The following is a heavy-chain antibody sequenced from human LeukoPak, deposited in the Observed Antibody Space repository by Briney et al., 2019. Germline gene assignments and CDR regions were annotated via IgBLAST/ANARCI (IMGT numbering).Heavy chain of an antibody. J-gene: IGHJ4*02. CDR1: GYTFTGYY. D-gene: IGHD3-22*01. CDR3: ARTPHMYYYDSSGYYYFMDY. V-gene: IGHV1-69*05. CDR2: IIPIFGTA. Sequence: SVKVSCKASGYTFTGYYMHWVRQAPGQGLEWMGRIIPIFGTANYAQKFQGRVTITTDESTSTAYMELSSLRSEDTAVYYCARTPHMYYYDSSGYYYFMDYWGQGTLVTVSS.